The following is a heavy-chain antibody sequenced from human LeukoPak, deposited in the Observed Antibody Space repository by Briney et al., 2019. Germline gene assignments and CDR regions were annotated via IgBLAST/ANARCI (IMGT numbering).Heavy chain of an antibody. CDR2: INHSGST. J-gene: IGHJ4*02. CDR3: ARHGRKTVLSLIMRWAPRFDY. V-gene: IGHV4-34*01. CDR1: GGSFSGYY. Sequence: SETLSLTCAVYGGSFSGYYWSWIRQPPGKGLEWIGEINHSGSTNYNPSLKSRVTISVDTSKNQFSLKLSSVTAADTAVYYCARHGRKTVLSLIMRWAPRFDYWGQGTLVTVSS. D-gene: IGHD1-26*01.